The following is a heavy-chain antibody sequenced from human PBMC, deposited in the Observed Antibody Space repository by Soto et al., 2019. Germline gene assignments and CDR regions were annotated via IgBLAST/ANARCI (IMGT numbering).Heavy chain of an antibody. Sequence: TGGSLRLSCAASGFTVSSNYMSWVRQAPGKGLEWVSVIYSGGSTYYADSVKGRFTISRDNSKNTLYLQMNSLRAEDTAVYYCAGVAPKYYYYYYMDVWGKGTTVTVSS. CDR3: AGVAPKYYYYYYMDV. CDR1: GFTVSSNY. V-gene: IGHV3-66*01. CDR2: IYSGGST. J-gene: IGHJ6*03.